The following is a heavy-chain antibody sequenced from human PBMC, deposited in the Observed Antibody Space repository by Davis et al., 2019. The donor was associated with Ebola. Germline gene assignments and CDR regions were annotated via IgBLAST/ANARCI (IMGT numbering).Heavy chain of an antibody. D-gene: IGHD3-22*01. J-gene: IGHJ4*02. CDR3: AKDSSVYYSFFDY. V-gene: IGHV3-23*01. CDR2: ISSSGESS. Sequence: GESLKISCVASGFTFNNYAMSWVRQAPGKGLEWVSSISSSGESSYYTDSVKGRFTISRDDSKNTLYLQMNSLRVDDTALYYCAKDSSVYYSFFDYWGQGTRVTVSS. CDR1: GFTFNNYA.